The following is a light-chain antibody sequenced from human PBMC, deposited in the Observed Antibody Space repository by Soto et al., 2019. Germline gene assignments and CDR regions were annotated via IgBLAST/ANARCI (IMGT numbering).Light chain of an antibody. CDR1: SGDIGSYNR. Sequence: QSALTQPASVSGSPGQSITISCTGTSGDIGSYNRVSWYQQHPGKAPKLIIYEVTDRPSGVSNRFSGSKSGNTASLTISGLQAEDEAEYYCCSFTTGNTAYVFGTGTKVTVL. CDR2: EVT. CDR3: CSFTTGNTAYV. J-gene: IGLJ1*01. V-gene: IGLV2-14*01.